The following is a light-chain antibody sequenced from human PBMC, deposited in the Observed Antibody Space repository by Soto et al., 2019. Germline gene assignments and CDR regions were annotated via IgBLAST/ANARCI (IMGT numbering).Light chain of an antibody. CDR2: GTS. CDR3: QQCDSSPFT. V-gene: IGKV3-20*01. J-gene: IGKJ4*01. Sequence: EIVLTQSPGILSLSPGERATLSCRASQSVKSNYLTWYQQKPGQAPRLLIYGTSNRSTGSPDRFSGSVSGTDFTLTISRLQPEAFPLYYCQQCDSSPFTIGGGTKVEIK. CDR1: QSVKSNY.